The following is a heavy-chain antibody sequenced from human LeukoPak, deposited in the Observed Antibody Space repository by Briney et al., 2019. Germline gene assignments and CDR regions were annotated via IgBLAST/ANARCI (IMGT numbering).Heavy chain of an antibody. CDR1: GFTFDDYA. J-gene: IGHJ6*02. V-gene: IGHV3-9*01. Sequence: PGGSLRLSCEASGFTFDDYAMHWVRQAPGKGLEWVSGISRNSGSIGYADSVKGRFTISRDNAKNSLYLQMNSLRTEDTALYYCAKAKGYHYYYGMDVWGQGTTVTVSS. CDR3: AKAKGYHYYYGMDV. CDR2: ISRNSGSI.